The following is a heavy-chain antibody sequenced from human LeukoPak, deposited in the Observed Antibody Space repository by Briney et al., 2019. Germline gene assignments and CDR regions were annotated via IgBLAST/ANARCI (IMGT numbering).Heavy chain of an antibody. V-gene: IGHV4-59*01. Sequence: SETLSLTCTVSGGSISSYYGSWVRQPPGKGLEWIGYIYYSGSTNYNPSLKSRVPISVDTSKNQFSLRLSSVTAADTAVYYCARDFNWFDPWGQGTLVTVSS. CDR2: IYYSGST. CDR1: GGSISSYY. CDR3: ARDFNWFDP. J-gene: IGHJ5*02.